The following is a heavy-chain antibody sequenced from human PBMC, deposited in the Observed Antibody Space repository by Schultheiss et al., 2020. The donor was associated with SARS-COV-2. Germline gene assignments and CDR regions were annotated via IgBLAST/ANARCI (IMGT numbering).Heavy chain of an antibody. J-gene: IGHJ5*02. CDR2: ITTSSSNI. Sequence: GGSLRLSCAASGFTFTSYSMNWVRQAPGKGLEWISYITTSSSNIHYADSVNGRFTISRDNAKNSLYLQMNSLRDEDTAVYYCVRDRSWWTPYNCFDLWGRGTLVTVSS. V-gene: IGHV3-48*02. CDR1: GFTFTSYS. D-gene: IGHD2-15*01. CDR3: VRDRSWWTPYNCFDL.